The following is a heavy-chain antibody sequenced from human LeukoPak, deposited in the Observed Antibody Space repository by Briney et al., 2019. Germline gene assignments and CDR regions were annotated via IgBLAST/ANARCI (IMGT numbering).Heavy chain of an antibody. CDR1: GGSISSYY. V-gene: IGHV4-59*01. CDR3: ARTSDFWSGYNWFDP. Sequence: PSETLSLTCTVSGGSISSYYWSWIRQPPGKGLEWIGYIYYSGSTNYNPSLKSRVTISVDTSKNQFSLKLSSVTAADTAVYYCARTSDFWSGYNWFDPWGQGTLVTVSS. D-gene: IGHD3-3*01. CDR2: IYYSGST. J-gene: IGHJ5*02.